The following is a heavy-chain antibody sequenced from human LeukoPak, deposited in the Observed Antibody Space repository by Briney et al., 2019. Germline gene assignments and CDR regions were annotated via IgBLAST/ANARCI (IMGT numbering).Heavy chain of an antibody. Sequence: PSETLSLTCTVSGGSISSHYWSWIRQPPGKGLEWIGYIYYSGSTNYNPSLKSRVTISVDTSKNQFSLKLSSVTAADTAVYYCARVSGEQLAYYFDYWGQGTLVTVSS. CDR2: IYYSGST. CDR3: ARVSGEQLAYYFDY. V-gene: IGHV4-59*11. D-gene: IGHD6-13*01. J-gene: IGHJ4*02. CDR1: GGSISSHY.